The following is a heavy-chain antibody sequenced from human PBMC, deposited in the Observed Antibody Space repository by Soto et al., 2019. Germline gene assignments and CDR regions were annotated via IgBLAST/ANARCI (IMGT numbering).Heavy chain of an antibody. CDR3: TKSWLFEKNWFDP. J-gene: IGHJ5*02. CDR2: ISSTGLYT. D-gene: IGHD3-22*01. Sequence: GGSLRLSCAASGFSFTTYGMSWVRQAPGKGLEWVSDISSTGLYTYLADSVKGRFTISRDNSKNTLYLQMNSLRVNDTAVYFCTKSWLFEKNWFDPWGQGTLVTVSS. V-gene: IGHV3-23*01. CDR1: GFSFTTYG.